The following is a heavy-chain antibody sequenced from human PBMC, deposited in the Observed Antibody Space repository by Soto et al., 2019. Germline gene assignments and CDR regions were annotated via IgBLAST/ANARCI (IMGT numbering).Heavy chain of an antibody. CDR2: VIPILGIA. J-gene: IGHJ6*02. CDR3: ARTICGGDCSVYCYYGMDV. V-gene: IGHV1-69*02. Sequence: QVQLVQSGAEVKKPGSSVKVSCKASGGTFSSYTISWVRQAPGQGLEWMGRVIPILGIANYAQKVQGRVTITADKCTSIAYMELSSLRSEDTAVYYCARTICGGDCSVYCYYGMDVWGQGNTVTVAS. CDR1: GGTFSSYT. D-gene: IGHD2-21*02.